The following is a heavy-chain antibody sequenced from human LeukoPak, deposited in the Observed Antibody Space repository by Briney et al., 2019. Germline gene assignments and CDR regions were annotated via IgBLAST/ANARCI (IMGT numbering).Heavy chain of an antibody. Sequence: GGSLRLSCAASGFALSGHWMTWVRQVPGRGPEGVANVNRDGSETYYLDSVKGRFTISKDNAKNSLYLQMNSLRAEDTALYHCARNNGMDVWGQGTTVIVSS. CDR1: GFALSGHW. CDR3: ARNNGMDV. J-gene: IGHJ6*02. V-gene: IGHV3-7*03. CDR2: VNRDGSET.